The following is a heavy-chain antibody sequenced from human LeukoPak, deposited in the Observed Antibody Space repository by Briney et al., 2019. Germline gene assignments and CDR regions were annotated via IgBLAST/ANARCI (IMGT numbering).Heavy chain of an antibody. CDR1: GYTFTSYY. CDR3: ARPGGPGDDSSGYPVAFDI. V-gene: IGHV1-46*01. Sequence: ASVKVSCKASGYTFTSYYMHWVRQAPGQGLQWMGIINPSAGSTSYAQKFQGRVTITRDTSTSTVYMELSSLRSEDTAVYYCARPGGPGDDSSGYPVAFDIWGQGTMVTVSS. CDR2: INPSAGST. D-gene: IGHD3-22*01. J-gene: IGHJ3*02.